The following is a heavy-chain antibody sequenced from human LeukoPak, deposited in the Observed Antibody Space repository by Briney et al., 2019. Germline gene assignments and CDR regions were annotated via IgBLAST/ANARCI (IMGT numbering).Heavy chain of an antibody. CDR2: IYYSGST. D-gene: IGHD1-26*01. Sequence: SETLSLTCTVSGGSVSSYYWNWIRQPPGKGLEWIGYIYYSGSTNYNPSLKSRVTISIDTSKNQFSLKLNSVTAADTAVYYCARWDSGSYFLDYWGRGTLVTVSS. J-gene: IGHJ4*02. CDR1: GGSVSSYY. V-gene: IGHV4-59*02. CDR3: ARWDSGSYFLDY.